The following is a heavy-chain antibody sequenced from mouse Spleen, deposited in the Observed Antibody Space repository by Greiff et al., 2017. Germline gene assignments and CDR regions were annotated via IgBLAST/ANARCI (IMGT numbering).Heavy chain of an antibody. J-gene: IGHJ4*01. D-gene: IGHD2-14*01. V-gene: IGHV3-6*01. CDR2: ISYDGSN. Sequence: EVKLMESGPGLVKPSQSLSLTCSVTGYSITSGYYWNWIRQFPGNKLEWMGYISYDGSNNYNPSLKNRISITRDTSKNQFFLKLNSVTTEDTATYYCARMGYRYAMDYWGQGTSVTVSS. CDR3: ARMGYRYAMDY. CDR1: GYSITSGYY.